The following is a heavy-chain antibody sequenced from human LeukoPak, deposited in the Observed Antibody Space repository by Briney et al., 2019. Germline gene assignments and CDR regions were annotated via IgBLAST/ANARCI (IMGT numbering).Heavy chain of an antibody. CDR2: INHSGST. V-gene: IGHV4-34*01. J-gene: IGHJ4*02. D-gene: IGHD2-2*01. CDR3: ARVGGHCSSTSCYYFDY. CDR1: GGSFSGHY. Sequence: SETLSLTCAVYGGSFSGHYWSWIRQPPGKGLEWIGEINHSGSTNYNPSLRSRVTISVDTSKNQFSLKLSSVTAADTAVYYCARVGGHCSSTSCYYFDYWGQGTLVTVSS.